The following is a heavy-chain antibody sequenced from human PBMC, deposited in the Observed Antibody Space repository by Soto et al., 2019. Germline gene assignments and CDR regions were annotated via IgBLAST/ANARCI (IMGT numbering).Heavy chain of an antibody. CDR3: AKDRAWQSGRYYYGMDV. D-gene: IGHD3-10*01. J-gene: IGHJ6*02. Sequence: QVQLVESGGGDVQPGRSLSLSCAASGFTFSKYGMHWVRQVPGNGLECVAAISYAGSSQHIADSVKGRFTISRDNSKNTLYLLMNSLTTEDTALYYCAKDRAWQSGRYYYGMDVWGQGTTVTVSS. V-gene: IGHV3-30*18. CDR1: GFTFSKYG. CDR2: ISYAGSSQ.